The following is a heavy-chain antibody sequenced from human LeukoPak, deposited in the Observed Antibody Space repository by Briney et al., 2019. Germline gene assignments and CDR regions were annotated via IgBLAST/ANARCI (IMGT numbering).Heavy chain of an antibody. J-gene: IGHJ4*02. V-gene: IGHV1-69*05. Sequence: SVNVSCKASGGTFSGYDISWGRQAPGQGLEWMGGIIPIFGTANYAQKFQGRVTITTDEFQRTAFTELSSLRCEDTAVYYCARDHIAEFSSSLYFDYWGQGTLVSVCS. CDR1: GGTFSGYD. CDR3: ARDHIAEFSSSLYFDY. D-gene: IGHD6-6*01. CDR2: IIPIFGTA.